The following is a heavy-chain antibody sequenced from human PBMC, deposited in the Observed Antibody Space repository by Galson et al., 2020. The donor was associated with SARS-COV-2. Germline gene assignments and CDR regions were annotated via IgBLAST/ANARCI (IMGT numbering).Heavy chain of an antibody. Sequence: LSLTCAASGFSFSDHYMSWIRQAPGKGLEWVSYISSSSSSTNYAGSVKGRFTISRDNAKNSLYLQMNSLRVEDTAVYYCARFRLNYNYLRYLDYWGQGTLVTVSS. V-gene: IGHV3-11*06. J-gene: IGHJ4*02. CDR3: ARFRLNYNYLRYLDY. CDR1: GFSFSDHY. CDR2: ISSSSSST. D-gene: IGHD1-1*01.